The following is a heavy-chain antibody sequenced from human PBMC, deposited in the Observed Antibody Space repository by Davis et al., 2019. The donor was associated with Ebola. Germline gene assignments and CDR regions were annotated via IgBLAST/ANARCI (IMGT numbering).Heavy chain of an antibody. D-gene: IGHD4-17*01. V-gene: IGHV1-69*02. CDR3: ASETTVTTEYFQH. CDR1: GGTFSSYT. J-gene: IGHJ1*01. Sequence: SVKVSCKTSGGTFSSYTITWVRQAPGQGLEWMGRIIPILGIANYAQKFQGRVTITADKSTSTAYIELSSLRSEDTAVYYCASETTVTTEYFQHWGQGTLVTVSS. CDR2: IIPILGIA.